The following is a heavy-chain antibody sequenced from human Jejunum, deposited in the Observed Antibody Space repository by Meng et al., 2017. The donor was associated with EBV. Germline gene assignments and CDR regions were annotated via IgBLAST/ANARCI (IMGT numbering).Heavy chain of an antibody. CDR3: ARVRHGNSWVPLDY. J-gene: IGHJ4*02. CDR1: GFTFSDHY. CDR2: IGSSGDVL. V-gene: IGHV3-11*01. Sequence: QGQLVESGGGLGKPGGSLRLSCAASGFTFSDHYMKWIRQAPGKGLQWVSSIGSSGDVLNYEDSVKGRFTISRDNAKKSLLLQMNSLRVEDTAVYYCARVRHGNSWVPLDYWGQGTLVTVSS. D-gene: IGHD6-13*01.